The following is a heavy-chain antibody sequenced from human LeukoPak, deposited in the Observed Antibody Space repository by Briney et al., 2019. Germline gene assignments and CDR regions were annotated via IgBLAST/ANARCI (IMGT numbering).Heavy chain of an antibody. CDR2: MNPNTGRT. CDR3: ARLSQTPDYYTLGGYYYLGY. CDR1: RYTFTSYD. V-gene: IGHV1-8*01. Sequence: ASVKVSCKASRYTFTSYDINWVREAAGHGRECMGWMNPNTGRTGYAQKLQGRITMTRDTSINTAYMELTNLRSEDTAIYYCARLSQTPDYYTLGGYYYLGYWGQGTPVTVSS. D-gene: IGHD3-10*01. J-gene: IGHJ4*02.